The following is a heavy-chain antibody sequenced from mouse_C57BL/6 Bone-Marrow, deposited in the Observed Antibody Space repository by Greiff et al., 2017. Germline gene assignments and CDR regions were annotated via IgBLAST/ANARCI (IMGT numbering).Heavy chain of an antibody. CDR2: SRNKANDYTT. V-gene: IGHV7-1*01. J-gene: IGHJ2*01. D-gene: IGHD4-1*01. CDR1: GFTFSDFY. CDR3: ARDPLTGAFDY. Sequence: EVQRVESGGGLVQSGRSLRLSCATSGFTFSDFYMEWVRQAPGKGLEWIAASRNKANDYTTEYSASVKGRFIVSRDTSQSILYLQMNALRAEDTAIYYCARDPLTGAFDYWGQGTTLTVSS.